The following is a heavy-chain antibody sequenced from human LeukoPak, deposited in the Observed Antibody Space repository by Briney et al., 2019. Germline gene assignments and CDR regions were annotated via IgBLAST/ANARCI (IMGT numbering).Heavy chain of an antibody. CDR3: ARAVYGSGSPTLRFDY. Sequence: SETLSLTCTVSSGSIGSYYWSWIRQPPGKGLEWIGYIYYTGSTDYNPSLKSRVTILVDRSKNQFSLKLSSLTAADTAVYYCARAVYGSGSPTLRFDYWGQGTLVTVSS. D-gene: IGHD3-10*01. V-gene: IGHV4-59*01. J-gene: IGHJ4*02. CDR1: SGSIGSYY. CDR2: IYYTGST.